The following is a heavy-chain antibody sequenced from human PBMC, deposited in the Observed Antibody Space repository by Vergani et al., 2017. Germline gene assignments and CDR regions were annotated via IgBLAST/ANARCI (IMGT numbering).Heavy chain of an antibody. D-gene: IGHD2-15*01. CDR1: GESIRSGSHY. V-gene: IGHV4-61*02. CDR2: IHTGGST. J-gene: IGHJ4*02. CDR3: ARSRPYCTSGSCPAI. Sequence: QVKLQESGPGLLKPSQTLSLTCTVSGESIRSGSHYCSWIRQPAGKGPEWIGHIHTGGSTDLNPSFKRRVSISVDTSKRQFSLKLNSVTVADTAVYYCARSRPYCTSGSCPAIWGQGTLVTVSS.